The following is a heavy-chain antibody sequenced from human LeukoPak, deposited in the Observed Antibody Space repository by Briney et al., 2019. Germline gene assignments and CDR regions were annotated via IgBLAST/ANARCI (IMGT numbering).Heavy chain of an antibody. Sequence: GGSLRLSCAASGFTFSSYGMYWVRQAPGKGLEWVAVISYDGSNKYYADSVKGRFTISRDNSKNTLYLQMNSLRAEDTAVYYCARDRSQAFDYWGQGTLVTVSS. J-gene: IGHJ4*02. CDR3: ARDRSQAFDY. CDR2: ISYDGSNK. CDR1: GFTFSSYG. V-gene: IGHV3-30*04.